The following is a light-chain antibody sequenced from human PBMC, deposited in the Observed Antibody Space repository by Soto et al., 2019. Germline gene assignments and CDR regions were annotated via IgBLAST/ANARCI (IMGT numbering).Light chain of an antibody. CDR3: QQYGSSPPIT. V-gene: IGKV3-20*01. J-gene: IGKJ5*01. CDR1: QSISRS. Sequence: EIVLTQSPAILSVSPGERATLSCRASQSISRSLAWYQQKPGQAPRLLISDASTRATGIPARFSGSGSGTDFTLTISRLEPEDFAVYYCQQYGSSPPITFGQGTRLEI. CDR2: DAS.